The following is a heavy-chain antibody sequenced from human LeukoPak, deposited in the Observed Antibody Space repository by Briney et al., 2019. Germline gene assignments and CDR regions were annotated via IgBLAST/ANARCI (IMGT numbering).Heavy chain of an antibody. Sequence: GGSLRLSCAASGFTFSNAWMSWVRQAPGKGLEWVGRIKSKTDGGTTDYAAPVKGRFTISRDDSKNTLYLQMNSLKTEDTAVYYCTVSYNYYDSSGAFDYWGQGTLVTVSS. CDR3: TVSYNYYDSSGAFDY. V-gene: IGHV3-15*01. J-gene: IGHJ4*02. CDR2: IKSKTDGGTT. CDR1: GFTFSNAW. D-gene: IGHD3-22*01.